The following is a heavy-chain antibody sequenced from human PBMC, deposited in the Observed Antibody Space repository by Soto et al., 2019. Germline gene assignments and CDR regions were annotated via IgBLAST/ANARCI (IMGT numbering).Heavy chain of an antibody. CDR3: AKEEVPAATYYYYYCGMDF. CDR1: GFTFSSYG. CDR2: IWYDGSNK. D-gene: IGHD2-2*01. Sequence: PGGSLRLSCAASGFTFSSYGMHWVRQAPGKGLEWVAVIWYDGSNKYYADSVKGRFTISRDNSKNTLYLQMNSLRAEDTAVYYCAKEEVPAATYYYYYCGMDFWGQGTMVTVSS. J-gene: IGHJ6*02. V-gene: IGHV3-30*02.